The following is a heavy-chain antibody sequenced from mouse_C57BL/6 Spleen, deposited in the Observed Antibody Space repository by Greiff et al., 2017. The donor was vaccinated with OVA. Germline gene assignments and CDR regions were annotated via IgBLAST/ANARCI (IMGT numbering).Heavy chain of an antibody. CDR2: IDPNSGGT. CDR1: GYTFTSYW. D-gene: IGHD4-1*01. V-gene: IGHV1-72*01. CDR3: ARGDPLGAWCAY. J-gene: IGHJ3*01. Sequence: QVQLQQPGAELVKPGASVKLSCKASGYTFTSYWMHWVKQRPGRGLEWMGRIDPNSGGTKYNEKFKSKDTLTVDKPSSTAYVQLSSLTSEDSAVYYCARGDPLGAWCAYWGQGTLVTVSA.